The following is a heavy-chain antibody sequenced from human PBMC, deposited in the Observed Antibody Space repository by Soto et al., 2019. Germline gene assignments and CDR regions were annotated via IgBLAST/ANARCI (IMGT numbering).Heavy chain of an antibody. CDR1: GDTFTNFG. CDR2: IATYNSNK. CDR3: ARVLRGVVNWFDP. D-gene: IGHD3-10*01. V-gene: IGHV1-18*01. J-gene: IGHJ5*02. Sequence: HLVQSGPEVKQPGASVTVSCKTSGDTFTNFGLSWVRQAPGQGLEWMGGIATYNSNKNYAQKFQGRLTLTTDTSPSTAYMELKILGYDDTAVYYCARVLRGVVNWFDPWGQGTLVTVSS.